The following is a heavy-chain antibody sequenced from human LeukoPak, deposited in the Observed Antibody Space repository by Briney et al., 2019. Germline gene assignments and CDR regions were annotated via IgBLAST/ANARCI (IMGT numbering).Heavy chain of an antibody. J-gene: IGHJ4*02. CDR1: GYTFTGYY. CDR2: INPNSGGT. V-gene: IGHV1-2*02. CDR3: ARDLDSSGWYGGGYFDY. D-gene: IGHD6-19*01. Sequence: ASVKVSCKASGYTFTGYYMHWVRQAPGQGLEWMGWINPNSGGTNYAQKFQGRATMTRDTSISTAHMELSRLRSDDTAVYYCARDLDSSGWYGGGYFDYWGQGTLVTVSS.